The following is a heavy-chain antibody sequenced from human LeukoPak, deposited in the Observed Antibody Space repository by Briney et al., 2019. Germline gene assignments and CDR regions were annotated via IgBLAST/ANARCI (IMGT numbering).Heavy chain of an antibody. CDR3: ARSYDYVWGSYRYTNAYYFDY. CDR2: IYYSGST. CDR1: GGSISSGDYY. D-gene: IGHD3-16*02. V-gene: IGHV4-30-4*01. Sequence: SETLSLTCTVSGGSISSGDYYWSWIRQPPGKGLEWLGYIYYSGSTYYNPSLKSRVTISVDTSKNQFSLKLSSVTAADTAVYYCARSYDYVWGSYRYTNAYYFDYWGQGTLVTVSS. J-gene: IGHJ4*02.